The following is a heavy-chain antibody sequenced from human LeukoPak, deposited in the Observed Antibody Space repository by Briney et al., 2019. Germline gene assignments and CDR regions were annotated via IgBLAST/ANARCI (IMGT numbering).Heavy chain of an antibody. V-gene: IGHV3-21*01. CDR2: ISSSSSYI. J-gene: IGHJ4*02. CDR3: ARGGSSGRPVDY. Sequence: GGSLRLSCAASGFTFSSYSMNWVRQAPGKGLEWVSSISSSSSYIYYADSVKGRFTISRDNAKNSLYLQMNSLRAEDTAVYYCARGGSSGRPVDYWGQGTLVTVSS. D-gene: IGHD6-19*01. CDR1: GFTFSSYS.